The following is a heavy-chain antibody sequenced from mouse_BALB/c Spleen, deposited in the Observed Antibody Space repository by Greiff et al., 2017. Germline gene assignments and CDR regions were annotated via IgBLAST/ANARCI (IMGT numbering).Heavy chain of an antibody. V-gene: IGHV5-9-4*01. CDR3: ARVATVALDY. CDR2: ISSGGSYT. D-gene: IGHD1-1*01. Sequence: EVKLMESGGGLVKPGGSLKLSCAASGFTFSSYAMSWVRQSPEKRLEWVAEISSGGSYTYYPDTVTGRFTISRDNAKNTLYLEMSSLRSEDTAMYYCARVATVALDYWGQGTTLTVSS. J-gene: IGHJ2*01. CDR1: GFTFSSYA.